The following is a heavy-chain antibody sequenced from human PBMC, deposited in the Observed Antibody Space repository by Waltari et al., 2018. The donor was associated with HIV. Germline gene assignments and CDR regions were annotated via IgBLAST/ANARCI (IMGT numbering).Heavy chain of an antibody. V-gene: IGHV4-59*08. CDR2: IYYSGST. D-gene: IGHD3-10*01. Sequence: QVQLQESGPGLVKPSETLSLTCTVSGGSISSYYWSWIRQPPGKGLEWIGYIYYSGSTNYNPSLKSRVTISVDTSKNQFSLKLSSVTAADTAVYYCARHRGMGQHPDYWGQGTLVTVSS. CDR1: GGSISSYY. J-gene: IGHJ4*02. CDR3: ARHRGMGQHPDY.